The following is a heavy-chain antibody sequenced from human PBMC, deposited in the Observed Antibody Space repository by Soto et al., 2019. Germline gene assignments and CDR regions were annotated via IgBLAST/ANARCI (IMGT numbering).Heavy chain of an antibody. V-gene: IGHV3-9*01. Sequence: EVQLVESGGGLVQPGRSLRLSCAGSGFTFDDYAMHWVREAPGKGLEWVSGISWNSGSIGYADSVKGRFTISRDNAKNSLKLQMNSLTAADTAWYYCAKAWRGYRSSWTDYRGQGTLVTVSS. J-gene: IGHJ4*02. CDR1: GFTFDDYA. CDR2: ISWNSGSI. D-gene: IGHD6-13*01. CDR3: AKAWRGYRSSWTDY.